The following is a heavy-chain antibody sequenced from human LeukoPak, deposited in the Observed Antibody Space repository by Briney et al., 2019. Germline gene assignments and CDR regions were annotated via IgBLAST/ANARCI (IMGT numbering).Heavy chain of an antibody. Sequence: PSETLSLTCTVSGGSISSGSYYWSWIRQPAGKGLEWIGRIYTSGSTNYNPSLKSRVTISVDTSKNQFSLKLSSVTAADTAVYYCARDAIQLCLGMDVWGKGTTVTISS. CDR3: ARDAIQLCLGMDV. J-gene: IGHJ6*04. D-gene: IGHD5-18*01. V-gene: IGHV4-61*02. CDR2: IYTSGST. CDR1: GGSISSGSYY.